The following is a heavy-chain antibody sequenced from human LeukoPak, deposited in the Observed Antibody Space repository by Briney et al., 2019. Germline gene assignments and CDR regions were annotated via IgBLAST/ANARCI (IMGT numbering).Heavy chain of an antibody. V-gene: IGHV3-53*04. J-gene: IGHJ4*02. CDR2: ISSGGTT. CDR3: ARDRSYGDFAWGY. D-gene: IGHD4-17*01. CDR1: GFTFSNYE. Sequence: PGGSLRLSCAASGFTFSNYEMSWVRQAPGKGLEWVSVISSGGTTYYADSVKGRFTISRHISKNTVYLQMNSLRAEDTAVYYCARDRSYGDFAWGYWGQGTLVTVSS.